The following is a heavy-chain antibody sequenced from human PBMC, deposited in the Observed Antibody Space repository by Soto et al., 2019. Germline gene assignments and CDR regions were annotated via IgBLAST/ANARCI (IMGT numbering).Heavy chain of an antibody. CDR2: ISGGGGAT. V-gene: IGHV3-23*01. J-gene: IGHJ4*02. D-gene: IGHD1-26*01. Sequence: EVQLLESGGGLVQPGGSLRLSCAASGFTFSRNAMSWVRQAPGKGLEWVSGISGGGGATYYADSVKGRFTISRDNSKNTLYMQMKSRSAEDTAIYYCAKSEPYGSGSYYFDYWGQRNLFTV. CDR1: GFTFSRNA. CDR3: AKSEPYGSGSYYFDY.